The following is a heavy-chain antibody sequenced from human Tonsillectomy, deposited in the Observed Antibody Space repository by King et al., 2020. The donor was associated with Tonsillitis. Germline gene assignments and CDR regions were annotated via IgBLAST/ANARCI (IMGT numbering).Heavy chain of an antibody. Sequence: VQLVESGAEVKKPGASVKVSCKASGYTFTSHGINWVRQAPGQGLEWMGWISAYNGNTNYAQNFQGRVTMTTDTSTNTAYMELRSLRSDDTAVYYCARDRLAARPEAFDIWGQGKMVTVSS. CDR2: ISAYNGNT. D-gene: IGHD6-6*01. J-gene: IGHJ3*02. V-gene: IGHV1-18*01. CDR1: GYTFTSHG. CDR3: ARDRLAARPEAFDI.